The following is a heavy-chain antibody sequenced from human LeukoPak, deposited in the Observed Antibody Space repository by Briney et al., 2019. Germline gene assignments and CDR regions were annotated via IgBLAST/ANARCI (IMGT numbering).Heavy chain of an antibody. CDR1: GSSISSTYY. V-gene: IGHV4-38-2*01. Sequence: PSETLSLTCVVSGSSISSTYYWGWIRQSPGKGLEWIGSMYNSGSISYNPSLKSRVTISVDTSKNQFSLKVRSVTAADTAVYYCARGGSSGYYLPYYFDYWGQGTLVTVSS. CDR2: MYNSGSI. J-gene: IGHJ4*02. D-gene: IGHD3-22*01. CDR3: ARGGSSGYYLPYYFDY.